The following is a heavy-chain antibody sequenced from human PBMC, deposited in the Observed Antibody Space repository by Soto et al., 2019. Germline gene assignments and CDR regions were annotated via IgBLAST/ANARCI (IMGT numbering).Heavy chain of an antibody. Sequence: EVQLVESGGGLVQPGGSLRRSCAASGFPFSNYWMYWVRQAPGKGLVWVSRINSDGSSTIYADSVKGRFTISRDNAKNTVYLQMNCLRAEDTAVYYCAKYHYYDGKWAQGTLVTVSS. CDR1: GFPFSNYW. J-gene: IGHJ4*02. D-gene: IGHD3-22*01. CDR2: INSDGSST. V-gene: IGHV3-74*02. CDR3: AKYHYYDGK.